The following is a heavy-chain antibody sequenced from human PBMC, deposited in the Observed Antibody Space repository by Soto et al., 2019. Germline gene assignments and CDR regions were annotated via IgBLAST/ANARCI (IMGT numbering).Heavy chain of an antibody. CDR3: AKDFAVDV. V-gene: IGHV3-30*18. Sequence: QVQLVQSGGGVVQPGRSLRLSCAASGFTFSSYAMHWVRQAPGKGLEWVAVIPYDGINIYYADSVKGRFTISRDNSKNTLYLQMNSLRPEDTAVYYCAKDFAVDVWGQGTTVTVSS. CDR1: GFTFSSYA. J-gene: IGHJ6*02. CDR2: IPYDGINI.